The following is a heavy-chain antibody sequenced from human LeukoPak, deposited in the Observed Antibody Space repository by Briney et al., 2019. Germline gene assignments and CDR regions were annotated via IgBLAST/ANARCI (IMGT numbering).Heavy chain of an antibody. CDR3: ARAFARSNYDEYYFDY. CDR1: GYTFTSYG. Sequence: ASVKVSCKASGYTFTSYGISWVRQAPGQGLEWMGRIIPILGIANYAQKFQGRVTITADKSTSTAYMELSSLRSEDTAVYYCARAFARSNYDEYYFDYWGQGTLVTVSS. J-gene: IGHJ4*02. D-gene: IGHD4-11*01. V-gene: IGHV1-69*04. CDR2: IIPILGIA.